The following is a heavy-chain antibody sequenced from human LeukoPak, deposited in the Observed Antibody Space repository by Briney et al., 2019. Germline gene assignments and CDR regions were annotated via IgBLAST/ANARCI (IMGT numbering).Heavy chain of an antibody. J-gene: IGHJ4*02. D-gene: IGHD3-22*01. CDR1: GGSIRSYY. CDR2: IYTSGST. Sequence: SETLSLTCTVSGGSIRSYYWSWIRQPAGKGLDWIGRIYTSGSTNYNPSLKSRVTMSVDTSKNQYSLKLSSVTAADTAVYYCARDSSGYYSAALDYWGQGTLVTVSS. CDR3: ARDSSGYYSAALDY. V-gene: IGHV4-4*07.